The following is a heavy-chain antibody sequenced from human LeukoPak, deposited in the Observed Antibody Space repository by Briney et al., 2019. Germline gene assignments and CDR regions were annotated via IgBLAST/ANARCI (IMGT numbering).Heavy chain of an antibody. V-gene: IGHV3-15*01. D-gene: IGHD1-20*01. Sequence: GGSLRLSCTASGFTFSSYWMSWVRQAPGKGLEWVGRIKSKADGETIDYAAPVKGRFTFSRDDSKNMLYLQMNSLKSEDTAVYYCSTLTSRGLSDSWGQGTLVTVSS. CDR2: IKSKADGETI. CDR1: GFTFSSYW. CDR3: STLTSRGLSDS. J-gene: IGHJ4*02.